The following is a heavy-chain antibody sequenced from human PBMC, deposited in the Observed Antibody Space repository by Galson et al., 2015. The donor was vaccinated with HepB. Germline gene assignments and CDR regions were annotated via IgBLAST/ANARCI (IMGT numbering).Heavy chain of an antibody. Sequence: SVKVSCKASGYTFSSYSISWVRQAPGQGLEWMGWINPSNGNTDYAQNVQGRVTMTTDTSTSTASMELRSLRSDDTAVYYCVRDTLGEYFDILTAGPEIYYFDYWGQGTLVTVSS. J-gene: IGHJ4*02. CDR2: INPSNGNT. CDR3: VRDTLGEYFDILTAGPEIYYFDY. D-gene: IGHD3-9*01. V-gene: IGHV1-18*04. CDR1: GYTFSSYS.